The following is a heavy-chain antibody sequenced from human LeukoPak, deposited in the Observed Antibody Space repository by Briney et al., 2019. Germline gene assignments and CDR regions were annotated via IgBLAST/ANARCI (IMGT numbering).Heavy chain of an antibody. Sequence: GASVKVSCKASGYTFTSYDINWVRQATGQGLEWMGWMNPNSGNTGYAQKFQGRVTITRNTSISTAYMELSSLRSEDKAVYYCATSRGSSTSCYDYWGQGTLVTVSS. CDR3: ATSRGSSTSCYDY. J-gene: IGHJ4*02. D-gene: IGHD2-2*01. CDR1: GYTFTSYD. V-gene: IGHV1-8*03. CDR2: MNPNSGNT.